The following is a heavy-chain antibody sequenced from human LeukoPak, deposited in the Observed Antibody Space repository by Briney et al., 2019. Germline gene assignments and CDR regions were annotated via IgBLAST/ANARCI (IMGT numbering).Heavy chain of an antibody. CDR1: GGSISSGGYY. J-gene: IGHJ4*02. CDR3: ARGVGYYYADY. CDR2: IYYSGST. V-gene: IGHV4-31*03. Sequence: SETLSLTCTVSGGSISSGGYYWSWIRQHPGKGLEWIGYIYYSGSTYYNPSLKSRVTISVDTSKNKFSLKLSSVTAEDTAVYYCARGVGYYYADYWGQGTLVTVSS. D-gene: IGHD3-22*01.